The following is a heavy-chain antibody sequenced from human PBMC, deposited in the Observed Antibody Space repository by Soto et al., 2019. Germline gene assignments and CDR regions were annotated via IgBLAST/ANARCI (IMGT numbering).Heavy chain of an antibody. CDR3: ARTDFWTGYKASDV. V-gene: IGHV5-10-1*01. J-gene: IGHJ6*02. Sequence: PGESLKISCKGSGYSFTSYWISRVRQLPGKGLEWLGRIDPSDSDTNYSPSFQGHVTISADKSISTAYLQWSSLKASDTAMYYCARTDFWTGYKASDVWGQGTTVPVSS. CDR1: GYSFTSYW. D-gene: IGHD3-3*01. CDR2: IDPSDSDT.